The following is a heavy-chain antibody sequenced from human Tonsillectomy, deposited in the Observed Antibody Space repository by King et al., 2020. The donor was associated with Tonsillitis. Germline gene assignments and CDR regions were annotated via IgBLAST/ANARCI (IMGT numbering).Heavy chain of an antibody. CDR2: IYYSGST. D-gene: IGHD2-8*01. V-gene: IGHV4-31*03. CDR3: ARLGGWVYAFDY. CDR1: GGSISSGGYY. J-gene: IGHJ4*02. Sequence: VQLQESGPGLVKPSQTLSLTCTVSGGSISSGGYYWSCIRQHPGKGLEWIVYIYYSGSTYYNPSLKSRVTISVDTAKNQFSLKLCSVTAADTAVYYCARLGGWVYAFDYWGQGTLVTVSS.